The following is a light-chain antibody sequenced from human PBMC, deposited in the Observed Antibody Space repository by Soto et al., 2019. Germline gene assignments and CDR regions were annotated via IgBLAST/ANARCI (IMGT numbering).Light chain of an antibody. CDR1: QSVSSY. Sequence: EIVLTQSPAPLSLSPAETATLSCRASQSVSSYLAWYQQKPGQAPMLLIYDATNRATGIPARFSGRGSGTDFTPTTSSLEPEDFALYYGQQRSNWQLTFGGGTKVEIK. V-gene: IGKV3-11*01. CDR2: DAT. CDR3: QQRSNWQLT. J-gene: IGKJ4*01.